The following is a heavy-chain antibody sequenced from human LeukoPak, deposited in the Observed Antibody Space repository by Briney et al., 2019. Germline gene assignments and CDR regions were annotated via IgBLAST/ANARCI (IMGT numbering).Heavy chain of an antibody. J-gene: IGHJ3*02. CDR3: ARIYRNSTIADAFDI. Sequence: GGSLRLPCAASRVTFDDYAMDWVRQAPGRGLEWVPVSYTPDPTFYAHSVKARSIISTDSSRKTLYLQMNSLRVDDTAMYYCARIYRNSTIADAFDIWGQGTMAIVSA. CDR2: SYTPDPT. D-gene: IGHD1-14*01. V-gene: IGHV3-53*01. CDR1: RVTFDDYA.